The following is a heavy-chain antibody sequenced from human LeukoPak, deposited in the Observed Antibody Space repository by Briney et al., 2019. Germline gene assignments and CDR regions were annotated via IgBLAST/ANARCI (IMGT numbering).Heavy chain of an antibody. V-gene: IGHV3-30*03. CDR1: GFTFSIYG. Sequence: GGSLRLSCAASGFTFSIYGMHWGRQAPGKGLEGVAVISYVGSNKYYGDSVKGRFTISRNNSKNTLYLQMNSLRAEDTAVYYCARGPRYGDYPDYWGQGTLVTVSS. CDR2: ISYVGSNK. CDR3: ARGPRYGDYPDY. J-gene: IGHJ4*02. D-gene: IGHD4-17*01.